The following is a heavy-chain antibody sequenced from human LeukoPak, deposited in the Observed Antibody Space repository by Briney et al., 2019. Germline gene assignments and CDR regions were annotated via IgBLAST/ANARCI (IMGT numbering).Heavy chain of an antibody. V-gene: IGHV3-9*01. CDR3: AREIESIAVAGNDY. CDR2: ISWNSGSI. CDR1: GFTFDDYA. Sequence: PGGSLRLSCAASGFTFDDYAMHWLRQVPGKGLEWVSGISWNSGSIGYADSVKGRFTISRDNAKNSLYLQMNSLRAEDTALYYCAREIESIAVAGNDYWGQGTLVTVSS. D-gene: IGHD6-19*01. J-gene: IGHJ4*02.